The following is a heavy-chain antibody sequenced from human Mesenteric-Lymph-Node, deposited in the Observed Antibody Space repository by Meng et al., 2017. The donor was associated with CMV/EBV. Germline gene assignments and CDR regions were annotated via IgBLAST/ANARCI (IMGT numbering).Heavy chain of an antibody. CDR3: ARQSLGVPGTIDY. CDR2: INSNGRNT. J-gene: IGHJ4*02. D-gene: IGHD2-2*01. V-gene: IGHV3-64*02. CDR1: GFSFSTYA. Sequence: GGSLRLSCAASGFSFSTYAMHWVRQAPGKGLEYVSAINSNGRNTYYADSVKGRFTMSRDNSKNTLDLQMGSLRADDMAVYYCARQSLGVPGTIDYWGQGTLVTVSS.